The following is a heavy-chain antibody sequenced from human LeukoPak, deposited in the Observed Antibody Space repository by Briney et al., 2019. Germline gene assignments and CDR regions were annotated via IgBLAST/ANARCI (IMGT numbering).Heavy chain of an antibody. Sequence: PGGSLRLSCAASGFTFSGYAMHWARQAPGKGLEWVAVISYDGSIKYYADSVKGRFTISRDNSKNTLYLQMNSLRPEDTAVYYCAQDAIYGSAWNWFDPWGQGTLVTVSS. D-gene: IGHD6-19*01. J-gene: IGHJ5*02. CDR3: AQDAIYGSAWNWFDP. V-gene: IGHV3-30*04. CDR1: GFTFSGYA. CDR2: ISYDGSIK.